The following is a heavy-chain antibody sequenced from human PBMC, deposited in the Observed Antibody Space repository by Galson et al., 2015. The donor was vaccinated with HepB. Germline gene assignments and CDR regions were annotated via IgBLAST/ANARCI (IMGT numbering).Heavy chain of an antibody. Sequence: SLRLSCAASGFTFSSYAMSWVRQAPGKGLEWVSAISGSGGSTYYADSVKGRFTISRDNSKNTLYLQMNSLRAEDTAVYYCAKDPLSGGRMYNWFDPWGQGTLVTVSS. D-gene: IGHD2-15*01. CDR1: GFTFSSYA. J-gene: IGHJ5*02. V-gene: IGHV3-23*01. CDR2: ISGSGGST. CDR3: AKDPLSGGRMYNWFDP.